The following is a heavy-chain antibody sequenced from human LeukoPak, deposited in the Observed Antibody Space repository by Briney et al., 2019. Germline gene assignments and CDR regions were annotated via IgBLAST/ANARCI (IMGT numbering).Heavy chain of an antibody. Sequence: GGSLRLSCAASGFTSSASAMHWVRQASGKGLEWVGRVRDRFDNYATAYAAAVNGRVTVSRDDVKNTEYMKMNRMKIEDTAVYYCARREYGSSRDDWGRGTLVIVSS. J-gene: IGHJ4*02. CDR3: ARREYGSSRDD. CDR2: VRDRFDNYAT. V-gene: IGHV3-73*01. CDR1: GFTSSASA. D-gene: IGHD6-13*01.